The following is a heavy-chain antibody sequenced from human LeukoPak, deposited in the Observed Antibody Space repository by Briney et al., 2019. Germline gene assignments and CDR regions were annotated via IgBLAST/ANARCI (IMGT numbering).Heavy chain of an antibody. D-gene: IGHD3-22*01. CDR3: ARGRQDVTMIVVVMTAVSYYLDV. CDR2: MNPSGST. J-gene: IGHJ6*03. Sequence: SETLSLTCAVYGGSFSGYCWTWIRQTPEKGLEWIGEMNPSGSTNYNPSLKSRVTISVDTSKNQFSLELSSVTAADTAVYYCARGRQDVTMIVVVMTAVSYYLDVWGKGTTVTVS. V-gene: IGHV4-34*01. CDR1: GGSFSGYC.